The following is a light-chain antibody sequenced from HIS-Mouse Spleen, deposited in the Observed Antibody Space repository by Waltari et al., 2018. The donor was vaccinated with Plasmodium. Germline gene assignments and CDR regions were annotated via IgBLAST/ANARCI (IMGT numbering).Light chain of an antibody. J-gene: IGKJ2*01. CDR2: AAS. CDR1: QSLSSY. CDR3: QQSYSTPYT. V-gene: IGKV1-39*01. Sequence: DIQMTQSPSSLSASVGARVTITCRASQSLSSYLNWYQQKPGKAPKLLIYAASSLQSGVPSRFSGSGSGTDFTLTISSLQPEDFATYYCQQSYSTPYTFGQGTKLEIK.